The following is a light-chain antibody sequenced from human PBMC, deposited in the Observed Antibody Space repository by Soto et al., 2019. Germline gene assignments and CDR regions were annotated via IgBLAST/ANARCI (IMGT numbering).Light chain of an antibody. Sequence: DIHLTQSPSTLSASVGDRITITCRASQSISRGLACYQQKPGKAPKLLIYTTSSLESGVPSRFSGSGSGTEFTLTISSLQPDDFATYYCQHYKDYSWTFGQGTKVEIK. J-gene: IGKJ1*01. CDR2: TTS. CDR3: QHYKDYSWT. V-gene: IGKV1-5*03. CDR1: QSISRG.